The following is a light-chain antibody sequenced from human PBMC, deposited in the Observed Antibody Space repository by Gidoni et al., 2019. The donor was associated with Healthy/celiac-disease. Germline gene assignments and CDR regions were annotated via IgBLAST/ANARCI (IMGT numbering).Light chain of an antibody. CDR1: QSVSSY. Sequence: EIVLTQSPATLSLSPGERATLSCRASQSVSSYLAWYQQKPGQAPRLLIYDASNRATGIPARFSGSGSGTDFTLTISSLEPDDFAVYYCQQRSNWPTFGQXTRLEIK. CDR3: QQRSNWPT. CDR2: DAS. J-gene: IGKJ5*01. V-gene: IGKV3-11*01.